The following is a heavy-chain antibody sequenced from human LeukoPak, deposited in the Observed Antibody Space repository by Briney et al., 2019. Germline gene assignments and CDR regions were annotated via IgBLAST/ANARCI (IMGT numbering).Heavy chain of an antibody. V-gene: IGHV3-73*01. CDR3: TQNNY. CDR1: GLTFSGSP. J-gene: IGHJ4*02. CDR2: IRGKADNYAT. Sequence: PGGSLRLSCAASGLTFSGSPILWVRQASGKGLEWVGRIRGKADNYATAYAASVQGRCTISRDDSQNTAYLQLNSLKTEDTAVYYCTQNNYWGQGALVTVSS.